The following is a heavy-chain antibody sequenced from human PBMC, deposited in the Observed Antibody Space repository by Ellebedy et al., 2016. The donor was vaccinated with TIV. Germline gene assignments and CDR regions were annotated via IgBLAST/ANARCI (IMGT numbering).Heavy chain of an antibody. Sequence: SETLSLXXTVSGYSISSGYYWGWIRQPPGKGLEWIGSIYHSGSTYYNPSLKSRVTISVDTSKNQFSLKLSSVTAADTAVYYCAREKVIAARQGNWFDPWGQGTLVTVSS. CDR1: GYSISSGYY. V-gene: IGHV4-38-2*02. CDR2: IYHSGST. CDR3: AREKVIAARQGNWFDP. J-gene: IGHJ5*02. D-gene: IGHD6-6*01.